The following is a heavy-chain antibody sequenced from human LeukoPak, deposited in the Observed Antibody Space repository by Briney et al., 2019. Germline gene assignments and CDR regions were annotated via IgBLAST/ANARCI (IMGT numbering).Heavy chain of an antibody. CDR2: ISYDGSNK. Sequence: GGSLRLSCAASGFTFSTYAVHWVRQAPGKGLEWVAVISYDGSNKYYADSVQGRFTISRDNAKNTLYLQMNSLRVEDTAVYYCARDRSSFNGMDVWGQGTPVTVSS. CDR3: ARDRSSFNGMDV. J-gene: IGHJ6*02. CDR1: GFTFSTYA. V-gene: IGHV3-30-3*01.